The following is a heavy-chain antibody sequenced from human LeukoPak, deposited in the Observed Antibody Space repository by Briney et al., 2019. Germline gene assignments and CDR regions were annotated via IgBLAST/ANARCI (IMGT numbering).Heavy chain of an antibody. CDR1: GFTFSSYA. CDR3: ARALARFGDFDP. V-gene: IGHV3-30-3*01. D-gene: IGHD3-10*01. CDR2: ISYDGSNK. J-gene: IGHJ5*02. Sequence: GRSLRLSCAASGFTFSSYAMHWVRQAPGKGLEWVAVISYDGSNKYYAGSVKGRFTISRDNSKNTLYLQMNSLRAEDTAVYYCARALARFGDFDPWGQGTLVTVSS.